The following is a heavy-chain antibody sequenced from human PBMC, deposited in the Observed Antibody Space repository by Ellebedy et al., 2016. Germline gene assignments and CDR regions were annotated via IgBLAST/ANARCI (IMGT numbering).Heavy chain of an antibody. Sequence: SETLSLTXTVSGGSISSYYWSWIRQPPGKGLEWIGYIYYSGSTNYNPSLKSRVTISVDTSKNQFSLKLSSVTAADTAVYYCARASLYYYDSSGYYYGYYFDYWGQGTLVTVSS. D-gene: IGHD3-22*01. CDR2: IYYSGST. J-gene: IGHJ4*02. CDR3: ARASLYYYDSSGYYYGYYFDY. CDR1: GGSISSYY. V-gene: IGHV4-59*08.